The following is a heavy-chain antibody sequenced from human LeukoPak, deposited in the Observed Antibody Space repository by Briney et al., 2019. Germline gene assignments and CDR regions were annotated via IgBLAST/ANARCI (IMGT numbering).Heavy chain of an antibody. CDR1: GFTFSDYY. D-gene: IGHD4-17*01. CDR2: ISSSGSTI. J-gene: IGHJ4*02. CDR3: ARPSTVTAPFDY. Sequence: GGSLRLSCAASGFTFSDYYMSWIRQAPGKGLEWVSYISSSGSTIYYADSVKGRFTISRDDAKNSLYLQVNSLRAEDTAVYYCARPSTVTAPFDYWGQGTLVTVSS. V-gene: IGHV3-11*01.